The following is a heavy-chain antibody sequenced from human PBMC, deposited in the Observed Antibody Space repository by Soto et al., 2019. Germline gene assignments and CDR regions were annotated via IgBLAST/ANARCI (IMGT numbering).Heavy chain of an antibody. V-gene: IGHV4-34*01. CDR3: ARVLSQQLAYWYFDL. D-gene: IGHD6-13*01. CDR1: GGSFSGYY. Sequence: QVQLQQWGAGLLKPSETLSLTCAVYGGSFSGYYWSWIRQPPGKGLEWIGEINHSGSTNYNPSLRSRVTISVDTSKNQFSLKLSSVTAADTAVYYCARVLSQQLAYWYFDLWGRGTLVTVSS. CDR2: INHSGST. J-gene: IGHJ2*01.